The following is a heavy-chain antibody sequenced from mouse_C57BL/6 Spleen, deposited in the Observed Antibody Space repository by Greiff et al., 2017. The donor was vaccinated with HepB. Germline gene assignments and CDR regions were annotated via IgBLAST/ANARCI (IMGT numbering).Heavy chain of an antibody. CDR1: GYAFSSYW. CDR2: IYPGDGDT. D-gene: IGHD2-5*01. Sequence: QVQLQQSGAELVKPGASVKISCKASGYAFSSYWMNWVKQRPGKGLEWIGQIYPGDGDTNYNGKFKGKATLTADKSSSTAYMQLSSLTSEDSAVYFCARSKDYSNYGDYWGQGTSVTVSS. V-gene: IGHV1-80*01. CDR3: ARSKDYSNYGDY. J-gene: IGHJ4*01.